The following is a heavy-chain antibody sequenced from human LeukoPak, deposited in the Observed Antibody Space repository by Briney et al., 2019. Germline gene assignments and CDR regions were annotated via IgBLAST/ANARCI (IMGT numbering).Heavy chain of an antibody. CDR2: ISEDGSEK. V-gene: IGHV3-7*05. J-gene: IGHJ5*02. CDR3: VTAYTVHA. D-gene: IGHD5/OR15-5a*01. CDR1: GFTFSTGR. Sequence: PGGSLRLSCAATGFTFSTGRMSWVRQASGKGLEWVANISEDGSEKNYVDSVKGRFTISRDNAKSSLYLQMSSLRAEDTAVYYCVTAYTVHAWGQGTLVTVSA.